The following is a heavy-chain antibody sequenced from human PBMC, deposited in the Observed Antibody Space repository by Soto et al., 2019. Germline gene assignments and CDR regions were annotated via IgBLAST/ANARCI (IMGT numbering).Heavy chain of an antibody. Sequence: QVQLVQCGAEVKKPGTSVKVSCTFTSYDINWVRQAAGQGLEWMAWMNPNSGDTRFAQKFQGRVTMTRDTSKFTAYMELSNLRSEDTAVYYCARGPGSSDWRFSYYYMDVW. V-gene: IGHV1-8*01. CDR2: MNPNSGDT. J-gene: IGHJ6*03. CDR1: FTSYD. CDR3: ARGPGSSDWRFSYYYMDV. D-gene: IGHD6-19*01.